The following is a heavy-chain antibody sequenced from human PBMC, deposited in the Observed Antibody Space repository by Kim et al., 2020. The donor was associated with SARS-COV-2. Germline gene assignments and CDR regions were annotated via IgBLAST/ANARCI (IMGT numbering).Heavy chain of an antibody. V-gene: IGHV4-34*01. CDR2: IHSSGIT. D-gene: IGHD3-10*01. J-gene: IGHJ4*02. CDR3: ARSFGWFAFDF. CDR1: NGSLSDYY. Sequence: SETLSLTCSVYNGSLSDYYWDWVRQPPGGGLEWIGEIHSSGITKYNPSLKSRVTVTLDTSKNQFSLKLNSVTAADTAVYYCARSFGWFAFDFWGQGNLVTVSS.